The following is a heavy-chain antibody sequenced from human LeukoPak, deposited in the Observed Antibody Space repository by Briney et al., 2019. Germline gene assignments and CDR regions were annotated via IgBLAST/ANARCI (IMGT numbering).Heavy chain of an antibody. CDR2: IYYSGST. V-gene: IGHV4-59*01. CDR1: GGSISSYY. Sequence: SETLSLTCTVSGGSISSYYWSWIRQPPGKGLEWIGYIYYSGSTNYNPSLKSRVTISVDTSKNQFSLKLSSVTAADTAVYYCARYYYDSSGWDYFDYWGQGTLVTVSS. D-gene: IGHD3-22*01. J-gene: IGHJ4*02. CDR3: ARYYYDSSGWDYFDY.